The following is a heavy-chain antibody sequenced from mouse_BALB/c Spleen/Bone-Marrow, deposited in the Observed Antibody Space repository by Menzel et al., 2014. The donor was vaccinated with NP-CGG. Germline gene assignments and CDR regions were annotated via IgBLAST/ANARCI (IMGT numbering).Heavy chain of an antibody. CDR2: INPDSSTI. D-gene: IGHD1-1*01. J-gene: IGHJ1*01. CDR1: GFDFSRYW. Sequence: DVQLQESGGGLVQPGGSLKLSCVASGFDFSRYWMSWVRQAPGKGLEWIGEINPDSSTINYTPSLKDKFIISRDNAKNTLYLQMSKVRSEDTALYYCARLNYYGNLFVWGAGTTVTVSS. V-gene: IGHV4-1*02. CDR3: ARLNYYGNLFV.